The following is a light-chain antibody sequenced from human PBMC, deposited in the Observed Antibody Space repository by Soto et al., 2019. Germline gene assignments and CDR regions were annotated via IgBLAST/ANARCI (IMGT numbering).Light chain of an antibody. J-gene: IGLJ1*01. Sequence: QSVLTQPASVSVTPGQSITISCTGSNSDIGIYDFVSWYQHHPGKAPKLIVSEVSHRPSGVSNRFSGSKSGNTASLTISGLQSEEEADYYCISYTSDAVSYVFGAGTKVNVL. CDR1: NSDIGIYDF. CDR3: ISYTSDAVSYV. CDR2: EVS. V-gene: IGLV2-14*01.